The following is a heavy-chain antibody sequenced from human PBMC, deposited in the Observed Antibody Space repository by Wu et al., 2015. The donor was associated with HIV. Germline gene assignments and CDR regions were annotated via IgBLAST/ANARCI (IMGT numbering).Heavy chain of an antibody. CDR2: ITPSGGST. J-gene: IGHJ4*02. V-gene: IGHV1-46*03. Sequence: QVQLVQSGAEVKKPGASVKVSCKASGYTFINYYMHWVRQAPGQGLEWMGIITPSGGSTSYAQKFQGRVTLTRDTSTSTVYMELSSLRSEDTAVYYCATERRGFYWGQGTLVTVSS. CDR3: ATERRGFY. D-gene: IGHD1-1*01. CDR1: GYTFINYY.